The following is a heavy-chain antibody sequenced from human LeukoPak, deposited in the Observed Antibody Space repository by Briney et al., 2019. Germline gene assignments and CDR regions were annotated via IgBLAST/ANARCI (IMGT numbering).Heavy chain of an antibody. CDR2: INPSGGTT. V-gene: IGHV1-46*01. Sequence: ASVKVSCKASGYTFTNYYMHWVRQAPGQGLEWMGIINPSGGTTSYAQKFQGRLTMTRDTSTSTVYMELSSLRSEDTAVYYCAKDSAAPGTRGWFDPWRQGTLVTVSS. CDR1: GYTFTNYY. J-gene: IGHJ5*02. CDR3: AKDSAAPGTRGWFDP. D-gene: IGHD6-13*01.